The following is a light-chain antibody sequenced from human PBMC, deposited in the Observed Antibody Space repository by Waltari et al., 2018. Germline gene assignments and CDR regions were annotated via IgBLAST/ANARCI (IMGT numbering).Light chain of an antibody. J-gene: IGKJ2*03. CDR1: QSIRRY. CDR3: QQYNSHPYS. CDR2: AAS. V-gene: IGKV1-17*01. Sequence: DIQMTQSPSSLSASVVDTVTVTCRASQSIRRYLACYQQKPGKAPKRMIYAASTLKSGVPARFSGRGSGTDFTLPLSILQPEYFAIYYCQQYNSHPYSFGQGTKVEIK.